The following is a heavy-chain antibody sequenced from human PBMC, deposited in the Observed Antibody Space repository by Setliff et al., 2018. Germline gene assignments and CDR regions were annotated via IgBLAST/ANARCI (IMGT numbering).Heavy chain of an antibody. D-gene: IGHD3-9*01. CDR2: IQGTGTT. V-gene: IGHV4-61*02. CDR3: AGTPARGTTWLSPFDY. Sequence: KPSETLSLTCTVTGGSFDSGTHYWSWIRQPAGKVPEWIGLIQGTGTTNYNPSLQSRATISIDTSKNQISLKITSVTAADTALYSCAGTPARGTTWLSPFDYWGQGIQVTVSS. CDR1: GGSFDSGTHY. J-gene: IGHJ4*02.